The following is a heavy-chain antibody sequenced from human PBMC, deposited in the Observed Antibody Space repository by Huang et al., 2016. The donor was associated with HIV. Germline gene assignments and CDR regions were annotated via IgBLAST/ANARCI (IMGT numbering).Heavy chain of an antibody. Sequence: QVQLVESGGGAVQPGGSLRLSCAAAGFTFSSFGMHWVRQRPGQGLEWLTCIRYDGIKTTYADSVKGRFTSSRDNSDNTLFLQMNTLTSDDTALYYCAKDEKQFCTGGSCHSSNIDSWGQGTLVTVSS. CDR1: GFTFSSFG. D-gene: IGHD2-8*02. V-gene: IGHV3-30*02. CDR3: AKDEKQFCTGGSCHSSNIDS. CDR2: IRYDGIKT. J-gene: IGHJ4*02.